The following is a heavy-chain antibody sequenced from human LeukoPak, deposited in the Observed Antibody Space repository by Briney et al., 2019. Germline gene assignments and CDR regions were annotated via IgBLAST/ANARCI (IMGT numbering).Heavy chain of an antibody. CDR2: INPNSGDT. CDR3: AREGVVKSFDY. V-gene: IGHV1-2*02. J-gene: IGHJ4*02. CDR1: GYTFTGYY. D-gene: IGHD3-3*01. Sequence: ASVKVSCKASGYTFTGYYMHWLRQAPGQGLEWMGWINPNSGDTNYAQKFQGRVTMTRDTSISTAYMELSRLRSDDTAVYYCAREGVVKSFDYWGQGTLVTVSS.